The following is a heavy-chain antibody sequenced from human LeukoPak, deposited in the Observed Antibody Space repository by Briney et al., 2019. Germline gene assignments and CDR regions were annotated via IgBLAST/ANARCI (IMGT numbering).Heavy chain of an antibody. J-gene: IGHJ6*02. Sequence: PGGSLRLSCVASGFTFSSYAMSWVRQAPGKGLEWVSTISGSGGSTYYADSVKGRFTISRDNSKNTLYLQMNSLRADDTAIYYCAKEPLAVAGDYYYYGMDVWGQGTTVTVSS. V-gene: IGHV3-23*01. CDR2: ISGSGGST. D-gene: IGHD6-19*01. CDR3: AKEPLAVAGDYYYYGMDV. CDR1: GFTFSSYA.